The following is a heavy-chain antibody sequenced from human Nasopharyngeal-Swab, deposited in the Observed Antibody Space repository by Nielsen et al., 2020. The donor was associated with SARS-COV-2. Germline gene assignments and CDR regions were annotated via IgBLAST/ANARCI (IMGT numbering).Heavy chain of an antibody. CDR2: MRSKANNYAT. Sequence: GESLKISCAASGFTFSGSAMYWVRQASGKGLEWVGRMRSKANNYATAYAASVRGRFTISRDDSKNTAYLQMDSLKTEDTAVYYCSTPVDYGDYRWYFDLWGRGTLVTVSS. J-gene: IGHJ2*01. V-gene: IGHV3-73*01. CDR3: STPVDYGDYRWYFDL. D-gene: IGHD4-17*01. CDR1: GFTFSGSA.